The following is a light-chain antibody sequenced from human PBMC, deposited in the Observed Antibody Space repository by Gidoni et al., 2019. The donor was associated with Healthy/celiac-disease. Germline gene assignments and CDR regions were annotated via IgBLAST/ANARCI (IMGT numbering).Light chain of an antibody. CDR3: QQYDNLPFT. J-gene: IGKJ3*01. CDR2: DAS. Sequence: DIQRTQSPSSLSASVGDRVTITCQASQDISNYLNWYQQKPGKAPKLLIYDASNLETGVPSRFSGSGSGTDFTFTISSLQPEAIPTYYCQQYDNLPFTFGPGTKVDIK. CDR1: QDISNY. V-gene: IGKV1-33*01.